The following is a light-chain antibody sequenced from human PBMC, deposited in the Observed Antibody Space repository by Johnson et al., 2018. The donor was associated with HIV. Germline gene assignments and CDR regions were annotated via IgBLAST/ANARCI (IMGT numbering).Light chain of an antibody. CDR1: SSNIGNNY. V-gene: IGLV1-51*01. CDR3: GTWDSSLTSYV. CDR2: DNN. J-gene: IGLJ1*01. Sequence: VLTQPPSVSAAPGQKVTISCSGSSSNIGNNYVSWYQQLPGTAPKLLIFDNNKRPSGIPGRFSGSKSGPSATLGITGLRAGDEADYYCGTWDSSLTSYVFGAGTKVTVL.